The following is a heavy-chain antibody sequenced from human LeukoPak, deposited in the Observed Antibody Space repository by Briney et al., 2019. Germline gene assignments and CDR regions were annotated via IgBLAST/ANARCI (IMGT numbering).Heavy chain of an antibody. CDR1: GGSISSSSYY. CDR2: IYYSGST. J-gene: IGHJ4*02. CDR3: ARLSAAAASDY. V-gene: IGHV4-39*01. Sequence: PSETLSLTCTVAGGSISSSSYYWGWIRQPPGKGLEWIGSIYYSGSTYYNPSLKSRVTISVDTSKNQFSLKLSSVTAADTAVYYCARLSAAAASDYLGQGTLVTVPS. D-gene: IGHD6-13*01.